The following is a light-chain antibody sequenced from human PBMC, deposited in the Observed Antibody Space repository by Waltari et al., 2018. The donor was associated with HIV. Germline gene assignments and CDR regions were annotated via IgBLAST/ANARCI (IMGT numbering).Light chain of an antibody. V-gene: IGKV1-5*03. J-gene: IGKJ2*01. CDR3: QQYNTYPYT. Sequence: DIQMTQPPSTLSASVGDRVTITCRASQSISNWLAWYQQKPGRAPKLLIYKASKLEGGVPSRFRGSGSGTEFTLTISSLQPDDFATYFCQQYNTYPYTFGQGTKLEI. CDR2: KAS. CDR1: QSISNW.